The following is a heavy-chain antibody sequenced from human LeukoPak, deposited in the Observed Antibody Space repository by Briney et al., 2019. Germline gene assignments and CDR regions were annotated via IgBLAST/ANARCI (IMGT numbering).Heavy chain of an antibody. CDR1: GGSFSGYY. CDR2: IHHSGTT. CDR3: ARAFLVGYSPEHYFFDY. V-gene: IGHV4-34*01. Sequence: ASETLSLTCAVYGGSFSGYYWSWIRQPPGKGLEWIGEIHHSGTTNYNSSLKSRVTISVDKSKNQFSLNLNFVTAADTAVYYCARAFLVGYSPEHYFFDYWGQGILVTVSS. D-gene: IGHD2-15*01. J-gene: IGHJ4*02.